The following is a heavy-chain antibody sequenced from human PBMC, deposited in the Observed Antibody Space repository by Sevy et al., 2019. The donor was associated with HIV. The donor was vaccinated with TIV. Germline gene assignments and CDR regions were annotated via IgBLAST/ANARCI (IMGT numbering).Heavy chain of an antibody. CDR2: ISGSGFST. Sequence: GGSLRLSCAASGFTLSRTGMIWVRQAPGKGLEWVSGISGSGFSTNYADSVKGRFTISRDNSKNTLYLHRNSLRGEDTAVYYCAKDPDDTYDYGEHSDYWGQGTLVTVSS. D-gene: IGHD4-17*01. CDR3: AKDPDDTYDYGEHSDY. J-gene: IGHJ4*02. V-gene: IGHV3-23*01. CDR1: GFTLSRTG.